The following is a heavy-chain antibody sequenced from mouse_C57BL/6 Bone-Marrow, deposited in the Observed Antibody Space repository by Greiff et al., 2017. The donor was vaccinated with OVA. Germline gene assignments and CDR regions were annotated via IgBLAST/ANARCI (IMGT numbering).Heavy chain of an antibody. D-gene: IGHD5-1*01. CDR1: GYTFTSYW. V-gene: IGHV1-53*01. J-gene: IGHJ2*01. CDR3: VICSYLVSFDY. Sequence: QVQLQQPGTELVKPGASVKLSCKASGYTFTSYWLHWVKQRPGQGLEWIGNINPSNGGTNYNEKFKSKATMTVDKSSSTAYMQLISLTSEDSAVSYCVICSYLVSFDYWGQGTTLTVSS. CDR2: INPSNGGT.